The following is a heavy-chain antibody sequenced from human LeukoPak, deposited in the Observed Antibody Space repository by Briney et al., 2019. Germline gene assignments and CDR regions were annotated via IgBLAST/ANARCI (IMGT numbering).Heavy chain of an antibody. D-gene: IGHD6-6*01. J-gene: IGHJ4*02. V-gene: IGHV5-51*01. CDR1: GYSFTSYW. CDR2: IYPGDSDT. CDR3: ARVGIAARTFLDY. Sequence: RGESLKISCKGSGYSFTSYWIGWVRQMPGKGLEWMGIIYPGDSDTRYSPSFQGQVTISADKSISTAYLQWSSLKASDTAMYYCARVGIAARTFLDYWGQGTLVTVSS.